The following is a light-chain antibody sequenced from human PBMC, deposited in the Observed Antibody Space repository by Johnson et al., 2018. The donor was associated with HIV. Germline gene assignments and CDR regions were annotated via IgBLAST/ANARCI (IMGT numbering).Light chain of an antibody. CDR2: ENN. CDR3: GTWYNSLSVFV. V-gene: IGLV1-51*02. J-gene: IGLJ1*01. CDR1: SSNIGVND. Sequence: QSILTQPPSVSAAPGQKVTISCSGTSSNIGVNDVSWYQQLPGTVPQLLISENNKRPSGIPDRFPGPKSGTSDTLRITGLQSGDDAYYDCGTWYNSLSVFVFGTGTKVTVL.